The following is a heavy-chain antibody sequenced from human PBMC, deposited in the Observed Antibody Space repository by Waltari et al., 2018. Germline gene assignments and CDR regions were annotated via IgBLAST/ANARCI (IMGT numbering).Heavy chain of an antibody. J-gene: IGHJ6*02. D-gene: IGHD3-3*01. CDR2: IFYRVST. CDR3: ARDRANYDFWSDLPYYYYGMDV. CDR1: GGSISSSSYY. V-gene: IGHV4-39*07. Sequence: QLQLQESGPGLVKPSETLSLTCTVSGGSISSSSYYRGWIRQPPGKGMEWIGSIFYRVSTTSTPSLTSRVTISVDTSKNQFALKLSSVTAADTAVYYCARDRANYDFWSDLPYYYYGMDVWGQGTTVTVSS.